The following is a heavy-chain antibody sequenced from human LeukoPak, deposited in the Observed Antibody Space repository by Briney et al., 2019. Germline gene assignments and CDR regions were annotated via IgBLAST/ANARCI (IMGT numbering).Heavy chain of an antibody. D-gene: IGHD5-18*01. CDR2: IITNSGGT. V-gene: IGHV1-2*06. CDR3: ARDRDGYSSDAFDI. J-gene: IGHJ3*02. CDR1: GYTFTNYY. Sequence: ASVKVSCKASGYTFTNYYIHWVRQAPGQGLEWVGRIITNSGGTNYAQKFRGRVTMTRDTSINTAYMELQRLTSDDSAVYYCARDRDGYSSDAFDIWGPGTMVTVSS.